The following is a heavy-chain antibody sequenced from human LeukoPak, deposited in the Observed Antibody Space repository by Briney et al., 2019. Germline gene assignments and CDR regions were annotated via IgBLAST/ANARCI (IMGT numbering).Heavy chain of an antibody. CDR2: ISGSGGSP. CDR3: ARVDGGYDTPYYFDY. CDR1: GFTFSSYA. Sequence: HPGGSLRLSCAASGFTFSSYAMTWVRQAPGKGLEWVLAISGSGGSPYYADSVKGRFTISRDNAKNSLYLQMNSLRAEDTAVYYCARVDGGYDTPYYFDYWGQGTLVTVSS. D-gene: IGHD5-12*01. V-gene: IGHV3-23*01. J-gene: IGHJ4*02.